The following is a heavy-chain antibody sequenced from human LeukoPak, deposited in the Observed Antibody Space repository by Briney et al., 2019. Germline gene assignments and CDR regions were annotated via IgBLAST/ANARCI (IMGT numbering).Heavy chain of an antibody. D-gene: IGHD4-11*01. CDR3: AKDAQRGFDYSNSLEK. V-gene: IGHV3-33*06. CDR2: IWNDGSSQ. Sequence: PGTSLRLSCVASHFTFSHFGMHWVRQAPGKGLEWVAVIWNDGSSQYYADSVKGRFTISRDNSQNTVYLQMNSLRGEDTAVYYCAKDAQRGFDYSNSLEKWGQGTLVIVSS. J-gene: IGHJ4*02. CDR1: HFTFSHFG.